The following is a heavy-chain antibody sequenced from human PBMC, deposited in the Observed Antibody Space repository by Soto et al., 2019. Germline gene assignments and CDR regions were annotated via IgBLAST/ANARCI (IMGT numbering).Heavy chain of an antibody. CDR3: ARGXXXDXXXXXXXGAPDY. Sequence: QVQLVQSGAEVKKPGASVKVSXXXXGXXXXSYDINXXRXXXGXGLEWMGWMNPNSGNTGYAQKFQGRVTMTRNTSISTAYMELSSLRSEDTAVYYCARGXXXDXXXXXXXGAPDYWGQGTLVTVSS. J-gene: IGHJ4*02. D-gene: IGHD3-3*01. CDR2: MNPNSGNT. CDR1: GXXXXSYD. V-gene: IGHV1-8*01.